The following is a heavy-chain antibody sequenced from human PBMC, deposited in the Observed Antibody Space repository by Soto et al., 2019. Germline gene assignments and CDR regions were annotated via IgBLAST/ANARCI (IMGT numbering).Heavy chain of an antibody. D-gene: IGHD4-17*01. CDR1: GYTFTSYD. V-gene: IGHV1-8*01. Sequence: QVQLVQSGAEVKKPGSSVKVSCKAAGYTFTSYDINWVRQATGQGLEWMGWMNPNSGNTGYAQKFQGRVTMTSNTSISTAYMELSSLRSEDTAVYYCARLRDYGDYNFDYWGQGTLVTVSS. CDR2: MNPNSGNT. CDR3: ARLRDYGDYNFDY. J-gene: IGHJ4*02.